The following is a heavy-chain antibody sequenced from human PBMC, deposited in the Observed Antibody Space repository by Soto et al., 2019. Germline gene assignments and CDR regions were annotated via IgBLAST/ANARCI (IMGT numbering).Heavy chain of an antibody. V-gene: IGHV1-3*01. CDR3: AREGIIAVAPGGWFDP. CDR1: GYTFTSYA. D-gene: IGHD6-19*01. J-gene: IGHJ5*02. CDR2: INAGNGNT. Sequence: ASVKVSCKASGYTFTSYAMHWVRQAPGQRLEWMGWINAGNGNTKYSQKFQGRVTITRDTSASTAYMELSSLRSEDTAVYYCAREGIIAVAPGGWFDPWGQGTLVTAPQ.